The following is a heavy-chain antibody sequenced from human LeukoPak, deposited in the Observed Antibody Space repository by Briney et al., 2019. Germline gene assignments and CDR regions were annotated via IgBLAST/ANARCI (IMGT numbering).Heavy chain of an antibody. CDR3: ARRQGYYDSSGCFDY. Sequence: GESLKISCKGSGYSFTSYWIGWVRPMPGKGLGWMGVIYPGDSDTRYSPSFQGQVTISADKSISTAYLQWSSLKASDTAMYYCARRQGYYDSSGCFDYWGQGTLVTVSS. V-gene: IGHV5-51*01. D-gene: IGHD3-22*01. J-gene: IGHJ4*02. CDR1: GYSFTSYW. CDR2: IYPGDSDT.